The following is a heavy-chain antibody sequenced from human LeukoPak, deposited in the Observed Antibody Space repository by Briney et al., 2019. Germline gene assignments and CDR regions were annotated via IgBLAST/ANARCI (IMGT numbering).Heavy chain of an antibody. CDR3: ARDQVYAFWSGRFDYYYYMDV. D-gene: IGHD3-3*01. CDR2: IYSGGST. Sequence: PGGSLRLSCAASGFTVSSNYMSWVRQAPGKGLEWVSVIYSGGSTYYADSVKGRFTISRDNAKNSLYLQMNSLRAEDTAVYYCARDQVYAFWSGRFDYYYYMDVWGKGTTVTVSS. J-gene: IGHJ6*03. V-gene: IGHV3-66*01. CDR1: GFTVSSNY.